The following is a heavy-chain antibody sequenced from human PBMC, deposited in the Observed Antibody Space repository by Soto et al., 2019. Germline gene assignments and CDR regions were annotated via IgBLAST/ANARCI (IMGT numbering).Heavy chain of an antibody. V-gene: IGHV4-30-4*01. Sequence: QVQLQESGPGLVTPSQTLSLTCTVSGGSISSGNYYWSWIRQPPGKGLEWIGFISYSGSTYYSTSLKSRVTISVDTSKSQFSLNLSFVTAADTSVYYCATMGTPATGLYFFDYWGQGSLVTVSS. CDR1: GGSISSGNYY. CDR3: ATMGTPATGLYFFDY. CDR2: ISYSGST. D-gene: IGHD2-15*01. J-gene: IGHJ4*02.